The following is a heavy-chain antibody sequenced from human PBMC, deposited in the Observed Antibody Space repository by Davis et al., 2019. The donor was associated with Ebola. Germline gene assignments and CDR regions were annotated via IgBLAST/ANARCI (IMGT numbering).Heavy chain of an antibody. J-gene: IGHJ4*02. CDR3: ARGAETPTTFGVVMAFDF. D-gene: IGHD3-3*01. V-gene: IGHV4-30-2*01. CDR1: GGSISSGRYS. CDR2: IYHSGST. Sequence: LRLSCTVSGGSISSGRYSWSWIRQPPGKGLEWIGYIYHSGSTYYNPSLKIRVTISIDRSKNQFSLKVSSVTAADTAVYYCARGAETPTTFGVVMAFDFWGQGTPVTVSS.